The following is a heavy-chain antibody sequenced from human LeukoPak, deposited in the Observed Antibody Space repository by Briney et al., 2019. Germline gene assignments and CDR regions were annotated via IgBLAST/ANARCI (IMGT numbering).Heavy chain of an antibody. CDR2: INPNSGDT. CDR1: GYTFTGYY. J-gene: IGHJ4*02. V-gene: IGHV1-2*02. D-gene: IGHD6-6*01. CDR3: ARGAKYYFDY. Sequence: ASVKVSCKTSGYTFTGYYMRWVRQAPGQGLEWMGWINPNSGDTNYAQNFQGRVTLTRHTSISTAYMELSSLRSDDTAVYYCARGAKYYFDYWGQGTLVAVSS.